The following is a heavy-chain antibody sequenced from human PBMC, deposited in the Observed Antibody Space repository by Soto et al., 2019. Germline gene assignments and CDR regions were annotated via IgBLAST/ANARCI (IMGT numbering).Heavy chain of an antibody. Sequence: QVQLVESGGGVVQPGRSLRLSCAASGFTFSSYGMHWVRQAPGKGLEWVAVLWYDGSNKYYADSVKGRFTISRDNSKNTLYLQMNSLRAEDTAVYYCARDRGYYYGMDVWGQGNTVTVSS. D-gene: IGHD3-10*01. CDR1: GFTFSSYG. CDR3: ARDRGYYYGMDV. J-gene: IGHJ6*02. CDR2: LWYDGSNK. V-gene: IGHV3-33*01.